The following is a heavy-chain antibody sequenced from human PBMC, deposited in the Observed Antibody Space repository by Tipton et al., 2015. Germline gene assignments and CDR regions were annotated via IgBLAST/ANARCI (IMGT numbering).Heavy chain of an antibody. Sequence: TLSLTCAVSAYSISSDYYWGWIRQPPGKGLEWIGYIFHSGSTNYNPSLQSRVTISVDTSKTQFSLKMSSVTASDTAVYHCARARGRHGGLFDSWGQGILVTVSS. CDR3: ARARGRHGGLFDS. CDR2: IFHSGST. CDR1: AYSISSDYY. D-gene: IGHD4-23*01. V-gene: IGHV4-38-2*01. J-gene: IGHJ4*02.